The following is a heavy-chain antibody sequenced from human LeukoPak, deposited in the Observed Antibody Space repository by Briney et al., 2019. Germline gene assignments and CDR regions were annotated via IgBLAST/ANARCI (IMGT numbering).Heavy chain of an antibody. Sequence: SETLSLTCTVSGGSVSSGSYYWSWIRQPPGKGLEWIGYIYYSGSTNYNPSLKSRVTISVDTSKNQFSLKVTSVTAADTAVYYCARRGGSGRSLDYWGQGTLVTVSS. J-gene: IGHJ4*02. CDR2: IYYSGST. CDR3: ARRGGSGRSLDY. D-gene: IGHD3-10*01. CDR1: GGSVSSGSYY. V-gene: IGHV4-61*01.